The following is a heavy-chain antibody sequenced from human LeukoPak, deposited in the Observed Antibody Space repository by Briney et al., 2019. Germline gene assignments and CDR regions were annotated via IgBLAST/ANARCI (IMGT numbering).Heavy chain of an antibody. D-gene: IGHD3-3*01. CDR2: INHSGST. V-gene: IGHV4-34*01. CDR1: GGSFSGYY. CDR3: ARANYDFWSGFSSQTDY. J-gene: IGHJ4*02. Sequence: SETLSLTCTVYGGSFSGYYWSWIRQPPGKGLEWIGEINHSGSTNYNPSLKSRVTISVDTSKNQFSLKLSSVTAADTAVYYCARANYDFWSGFSSQTDYWGQGTLVTVSS.